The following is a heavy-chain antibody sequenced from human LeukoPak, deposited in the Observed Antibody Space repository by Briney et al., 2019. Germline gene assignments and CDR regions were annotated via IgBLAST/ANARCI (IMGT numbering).Heavy chain of an antibody. V-gene: IGHV4-4*07. D-gene: IGHD3-10*01. CDR3: ARDYYSYYGSGKDYYYYMDV. CDR1: GCSISSYY. CDR2: IYTSGST. Sequence: SETLSLTCTVSGCSISSYYWSWLRQPAGKGLEWIGRIYTSGSTNYNPSLKSRVTMSVDTSKNQFSLKLSSVTAADTAVYYCARDYYSYYGSGKDYYYYMDVWGKGTTVTISS. J-gene: IGHJ6*03.